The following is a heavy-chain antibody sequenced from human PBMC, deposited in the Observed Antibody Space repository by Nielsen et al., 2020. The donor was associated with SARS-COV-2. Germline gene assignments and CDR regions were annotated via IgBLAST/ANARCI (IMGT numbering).Heavy chain of an antibody. CDR2: IHPDGSVK. J-gene: IGHJ5*02. CDR3: LQGGAS. CDR1: GFSFRTSW. V-gene: IGHV3-7*05. D-gene: IGHD1-1*01. Sequence: GGSLRPSCEASGFSFRTSWMNWVRQVPGKRLEWVANIHPDGSVKRHVDTVMGRFTISRDNARDSLYLQLNNLRAEDTAIYYCLQGGASWGQGTLVTVSS.